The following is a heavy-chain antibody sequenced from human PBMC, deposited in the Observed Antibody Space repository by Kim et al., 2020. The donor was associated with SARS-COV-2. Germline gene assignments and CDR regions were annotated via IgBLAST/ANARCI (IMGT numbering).Heavy chain of an antibody. D-gene: IGHD1-26*01. CDR2: IWYDGSNK. V-gene: IGHV3-33*01. Sequence: GGSLRLSCAASGFTFSSYGMHWVRQAPGKGLEWVAVIWYDGSNKYYADSVKGRFTISRDNSKNTLYLQMNSLRAEDTAVYYCAREGGQGELRGAFGIWGQGKPVTVSS. CDR1: GFTFSSYG. CDR3: AREGGQGELRGAFGI. J-gene: IGHJ3*02.